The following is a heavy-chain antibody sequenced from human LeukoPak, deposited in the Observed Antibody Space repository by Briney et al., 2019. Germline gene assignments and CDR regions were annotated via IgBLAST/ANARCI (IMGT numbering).Heavy chain of an antibody. D-gene: IGHD3-22*01. Sequence: SETLSLTCTVSGGSVSSYYWSWIRQPPGKGLEWIGYIYYSGSTNYNPSLKSRVTISLDTSKNQFSLKLSSVPAADTAVYYCARARGGGYYSYYFDYWGQGTLVTVSS. J-gene: IGHJ4*02. CDR3: ARARGGGYYSYYFDY. V-gene: IGHV4-59*02. CDR2: IYYSGST. CDR1: GGSVSSYY.